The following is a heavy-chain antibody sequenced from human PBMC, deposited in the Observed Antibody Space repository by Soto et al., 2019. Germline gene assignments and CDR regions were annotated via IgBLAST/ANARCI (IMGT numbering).Heavy chain of an antibody. Sequence: NPSETLSLTCAVYGGSFSGYYWSWIRQPPGKGLEWIGEINHSGSTNYNPSLKSRVTISVDTSKNQFSLKLSSVTAADTAVYYCARASIAVAGTKYYYYYYGMDVWGQGTTVTVSS. J-gene: IGHJ6*02. CDR1: GGSFSGYY. CDR3: ARASIAVAGTKYYYYYYGMDV. D-gene: IGHD6-19*01. V-gene: IGHV4-34*01. CDR2: INHSGST.